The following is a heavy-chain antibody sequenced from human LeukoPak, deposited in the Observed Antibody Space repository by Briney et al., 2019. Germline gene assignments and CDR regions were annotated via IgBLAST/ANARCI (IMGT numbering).Heavy chain of an antibody. J-gene: IGHJ4*02. CDR1: GGSISSGGYY. V-gene: IGHV4-31*03. CDR2: IYYSGST. CDR3: ARLYYGSGSYHFDY. D-gene: IGHD3-10*01. Sequence: SQTLSLTCTVSGGSISSGGYYWSWIRQHPGKGLEWIGYIYYSGSTYYNPSLKSRVTISVDMSKNQFSLKLSSVTAADTAVYYCARLYYGSGSYHFDYWGQGTLVTVSS.